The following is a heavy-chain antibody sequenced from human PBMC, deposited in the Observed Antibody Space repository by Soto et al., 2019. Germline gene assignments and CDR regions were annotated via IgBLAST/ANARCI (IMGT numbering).Heavy chain of an antibody. V-gene: IGHV3-23*01. Sequence: GGSLRLSCAASGFTFSSYAMSWVRQAPGKGLEWVSAISGSGGSTYYADSVKGRFTISRDNSKNTLYLQMNSLRAEDTAVYYCAKDCSGGSCSELIDPWGQGTLVTVSS. J-gene: IGHJ5*02. CDR1: GFTFSSYA. D-gene: IGHD2-15*01. CDR2: ISGSGGST. CDR3: AKDCSGGSCSELIDP.